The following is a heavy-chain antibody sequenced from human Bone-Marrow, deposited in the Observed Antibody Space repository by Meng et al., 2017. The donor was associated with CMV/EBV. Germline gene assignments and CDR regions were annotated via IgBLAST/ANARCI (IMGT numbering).Heavy chain of an antibody. V-gene: IGHV1-69*05. CDR1: GGTFSSFA. D-gene: IGHD4-11*01. J-gene: IGHJ6*02. Sequence: SVKVSCKASGGTFSSFAITWVRQAPGQGLEWMGGIIPIFGTANYAQKFQGRVTITTDESTSTAYMELSSLRSEDTAVYYCATASFDYNPVPFVGYYYGMDVWGQGTTVTVSS. CDR3: ATASFDYNPVPFVGYYYGMDV. CDR2: IIPIFGTA.